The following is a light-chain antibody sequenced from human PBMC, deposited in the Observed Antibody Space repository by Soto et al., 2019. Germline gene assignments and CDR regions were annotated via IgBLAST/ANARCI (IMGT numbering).Light chain of an antibody. J-gene: IGKJ5*01. V-gene: IGKV1-39*01. Sequence: DILITQYTSSLSASVGDRVSITCRASQSISSYLNWYQQKPGKAPKLLIYAASSLQSGVPSRFSGSGSGTDFTLTISRLQPEDFATYYSQQSYSTPVTFGRGTRLEIK. CDR1: QSISSY. CDR2: AAS. CDR3: QQSYSTPVT.